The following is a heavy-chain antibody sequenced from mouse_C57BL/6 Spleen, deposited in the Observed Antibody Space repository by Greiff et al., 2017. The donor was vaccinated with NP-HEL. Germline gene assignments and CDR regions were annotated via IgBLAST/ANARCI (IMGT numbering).Heavy chain of an antibody. CDR2: IDPSDSET. CDR3: ARDYSNYDYYAMDY. J-gene: IGHJ4*01. CDR1: GYTFTSYW. Sequence: QVQLQQPGAELVRPGSSVKLSCKASGYTFTSYWMHWVEQRPIQGLEWIGNIDPSDSETHYNQKFKDKATLTVDKSSSTAYMQLSSLTSEDSAVYYCARDYSNYDYYAMDYWGQGTSVTVSS. D-gene: IGHD2-5*01. V-gene: IGHV1-52*01.